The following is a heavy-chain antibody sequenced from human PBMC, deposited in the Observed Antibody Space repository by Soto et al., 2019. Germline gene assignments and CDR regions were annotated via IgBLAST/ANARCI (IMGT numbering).Heavy chain of an antibody. CDR2: INPNSGGT. Sequence: ASVKVSCKASGYTFTGYYMHWVRQAPGQGLEWMGWINPNSGGTNYAQKFQGWVTMTRDTSISTAYMELSRLRSDDTAVYYCARGDLGAKQWLEGVGYFDYWGQGTLVTVSS. D-gene: IGHD6-19*01. CDR1: GYTFTGYY. CDR3: ARGDLGAKQWLEGVGYFDY. V-gene: IGHV1-2*04. J-gene: IGHJ4*02.